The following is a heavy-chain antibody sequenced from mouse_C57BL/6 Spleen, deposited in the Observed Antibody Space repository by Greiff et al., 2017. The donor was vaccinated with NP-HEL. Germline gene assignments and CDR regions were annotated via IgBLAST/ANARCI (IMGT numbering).Heavy chain of an antibody. V-gene: IGHV5-4*01. D-gene: IGHD2-2*01. CDR2: ISDGGSYT. Sequence: EVQPVESGGGLVKPGGSLKLSCAASGFTFSSYAMSWVRQTPEKRLEWVATISDGGSYTYYPDNVKGRFTISRDNAKNNLYLQMSHLKSEDTAMYYCARDGYYFDYWGQGTTLTVSS. CDR1: GFTFSSYA. CDR3: ARDGYYFDY. J-gene: IGHJ2*01.